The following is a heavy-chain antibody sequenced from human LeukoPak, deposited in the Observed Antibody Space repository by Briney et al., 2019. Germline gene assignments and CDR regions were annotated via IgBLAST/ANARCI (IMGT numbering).Heavy chain of an antibody. D-gene: IGHD5-18*01. J-gene: IGHJ4*02. Sequence: PGGSLRLSCAASGFTFSSYAMHWVRQAPGKGLEWVAVISYDGSNKYYADSVKGRFTISRDNSKNTLYLQMNSLRAEDTAVYYCAKVKGGYSYGSKGGYFDYWGQGTLVTVSS. CDR1: GFTFSSYA. CDR2: ISYDGSNK. CDR3: AKVKGGYSYGSKGGYFDY. V-gene: IGHV3-30-3*01.